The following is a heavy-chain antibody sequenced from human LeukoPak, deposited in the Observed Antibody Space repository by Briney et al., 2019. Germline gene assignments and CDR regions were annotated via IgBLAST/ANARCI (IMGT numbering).Heavy chain of an antibody. CDR2: TYYRSKWYN. V-gene: IGHV6-1*01. CDR1: GDSVSSNRAA. J-gene: IGHJ3*02. CDR3: ARGDVLGGYNWKYGAFDI. Sequence: SQTLSLTCAISGDSVSSNRAAWNWIRQSPSRGLEWLGRTYYRSKWYNEYAVSVRSRITINPDTSRNQFSLQLDSMTPEDTAVYYCARGDVLGGYNWKYGAFDIWGQGAMITVSS. D-gene: IGHD1-7*01.